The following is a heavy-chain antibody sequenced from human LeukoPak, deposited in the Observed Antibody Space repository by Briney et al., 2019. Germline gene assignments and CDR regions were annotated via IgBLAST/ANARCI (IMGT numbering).Heavy chain of an antibody. Sequence: GGSLRLSCAASGFTFSSYSMNWVRQAPGKGLEWVSSISSSSSYIYYADSVKGRFTISRDNAKNSLYLQMNSLRAEGTAVYYCARDGYCSSTSCWAMYYYYGMDVWGKGTTVTVSS. D-gene: IGHD2-2*03. J-gene: IGHJ6*04. CDR3: ARDGYCSSTSCWAMYYYYGMDV. CDR2: ISSSSSYI. CDR1: GFTFSSYS. V-gene: IGHV3-21*01.